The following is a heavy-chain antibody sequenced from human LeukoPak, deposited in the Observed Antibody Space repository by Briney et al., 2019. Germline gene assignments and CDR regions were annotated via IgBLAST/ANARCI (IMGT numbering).Heavy chain of an antibody. Sequence: SVTVSCKASGGTFSSYAISWVRQAPGQGLEWMGRIIPILGIANYAQKFQGRVTITADKSTSTAYMELSSLRSEDTAVYYCARAPMTTVTKNDYWGQGTLVTVSS. V-gene: IGHV1-69*04. CDR2: IIPILGIA. CDR3: ARAPMTTVTKNDY. D-gene: IGHD4-17*01. J-gene: IGHJ4*02. CDR1: GGTFSSYA.